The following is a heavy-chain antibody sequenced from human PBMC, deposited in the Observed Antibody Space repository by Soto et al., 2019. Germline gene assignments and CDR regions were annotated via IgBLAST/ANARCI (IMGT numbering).Heavy chain of an antibody. J-gene: IGHJ1*01. CDR2: INYSGST. CDR3: ASPDHCGGDCYYFQQ. D-gene: IGHD2-21*02. Sequence: QVQLQQWGAGLLKPSETLSLTCAVYGGSFSGYYWSWIRQPPGKGLEWTGEINYSGSTNYNPSLKSRVTISVDTSKNQFSLNLSSVTAADTAVYYCASPDHCGGDCYYFQQWGQGTLVTVSS. V-gene: IGHV4-34*01. CDR1: GGSFSGYY.